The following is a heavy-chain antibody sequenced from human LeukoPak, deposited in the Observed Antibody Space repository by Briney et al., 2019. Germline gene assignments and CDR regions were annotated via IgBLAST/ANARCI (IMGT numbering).Heavy chain of an antibody. D-gene: IGHD2-21*02. CDR2: ISSSSTTI. Sequence: GGSLRLSCAASGFTFSTYNMNWVRQAPGKGLDWVSYISSSSTTIYYADSVKGRFTISRDNSKNTLYLQMNSLRAEDTAVYYCARYCGGDCFYDAFDTWGQGTMVTVSS. J-gene: IGHJ3*02. V-gene: IGHV3-48*01. CDR1: GFTFSTYN. CDR3: ARYCGGDCFYDAFDT.